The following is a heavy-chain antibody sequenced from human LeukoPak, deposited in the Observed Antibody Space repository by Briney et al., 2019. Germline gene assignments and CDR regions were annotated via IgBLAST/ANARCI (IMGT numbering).Heavy chain of an antibody. Sequence: KPGGSLRLSCAASGFTFSDYYMSWIRQAPGKGLEWVSYISSSGSTIYYADSVKGRFTISRDNAKNSPYLQMNSLRAEDTAVYYCAREDVSSGYYYRYWGQGTLVTVSS. V-gene: IGHV3-11*04. CDR2: ISSSGSTI. CDR1: GFTFSDYY. D-gene: IGHD3-22*01. CDR3: AREDVSSGYYYRY. J-gene: IGHJ4*02.